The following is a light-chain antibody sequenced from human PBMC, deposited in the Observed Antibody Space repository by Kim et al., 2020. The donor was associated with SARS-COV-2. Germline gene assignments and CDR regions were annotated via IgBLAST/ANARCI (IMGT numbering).Light chain of an antibody. V-gene: IGLV2-8*01. J-gene: IGLJ1*01. CDR3: SSYAGSNHYV. Sequence: GQSVTISCTGTSSDVGGYNYVSWYQQHPGKAPKLMIYEVTKRPSGVPDRFSGSKSGNTASLTVSGLQAEDEADYYCSSYAGSNHYVFGTGTKVNVL. CDR1: SSDVGGYNY. CDR2: EVT.